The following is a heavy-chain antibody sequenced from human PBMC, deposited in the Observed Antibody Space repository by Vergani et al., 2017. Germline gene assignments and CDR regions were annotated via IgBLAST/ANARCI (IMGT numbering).Heavy chain of an antibody. Sequence: QLQLQESGPGLVKPSETLSLTCTVSGGSISSSSYYWGWIRQPPGKGLEWIGSIYYSGSTNYNPSLKSRVTISVDTSKNQFSLKLSSVTAADTAVYYCARGETPGPYFDYWGQGTLVTVSS. V-gene: IGHV4-39*07. CDR1: GGSISSSSYY. CDR2: IYYSGST. D-gene: IGHD4-23*01. J-gene: IGHJ4*02. CDR3: ARGETPGPYFDY.